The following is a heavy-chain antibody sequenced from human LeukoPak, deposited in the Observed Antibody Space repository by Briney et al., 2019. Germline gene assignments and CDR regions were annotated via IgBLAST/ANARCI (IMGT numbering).Heavy chain of an antibody. J-gene: IGHJ4*02. V-gene: IGHV3-7*01. CDR1: GFTFSSYW. D-gene: IGHD3-3*01. CDR2: IRHDGSEK. Sequence: GGSLRLSCAASGFTFSSYWMSWVRQAPGKGLEWVANIRHDGSEKYYVDSVKGRFAISRDNAKNSLYLQMNSLRAEDTAVYYCARAPREWLLGYYFDYWGQGTLVTVSS. CDR3: ARAPREWLLGYYFDY.